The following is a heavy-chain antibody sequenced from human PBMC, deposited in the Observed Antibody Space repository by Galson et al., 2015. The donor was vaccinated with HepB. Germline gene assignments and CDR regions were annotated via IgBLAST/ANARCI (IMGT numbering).Heavy chain of an antibody. Sequence: ATLSLSCAVSGGSISTSSWWTWVRQSPGEGLERIGDIFHSGTTNYNPSLKSRSHISVDTSKNQFSLKLRSVTAADTAVYYCARFIRFLAWSGRRDFYYGMDVWGQGTTVTVSS. V-gene: IGHV4-4*02. CDR2: IFHSGTT. CDR3: ARFIRFLAWSGRRDFYYGMDV. J-gene: IGHJ6*02. D-gene: IGHD3-3*01. CDR1: GGSISTSSW.